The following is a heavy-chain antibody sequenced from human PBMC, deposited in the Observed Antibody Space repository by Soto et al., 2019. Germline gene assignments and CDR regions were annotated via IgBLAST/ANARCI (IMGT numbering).Heavy chain of an antibody. D-gene: IGHD6-19*01. CDR1: GFTVSSNY. J-gene: IGHJ4*02. V-gene: IGHV3-66*01. Sequence: GGSLRLSCAASGFTVSSNYMSWVRQAPGKGLEWVSVIYSGGSTYYADSVKGRFTISRDNSKNTLYLQMNSLRAEDTAVYYCASPGPSSSGRDYWGQGTLVTVSS. CDR3: ASPGPSSSGRDY. CDR2: IYSGGST.